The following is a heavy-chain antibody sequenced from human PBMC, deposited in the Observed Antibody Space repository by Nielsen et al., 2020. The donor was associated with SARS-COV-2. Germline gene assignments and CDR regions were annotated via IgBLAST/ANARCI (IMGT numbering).Heavy chain of an antibody. CDR3: AKGNVLRFLEWLLPEVGFDY. J-gene: IGHJ4*02. Sequence: GGSLRLSCAASGFTFSSYAMSWVRQAPGKGLEWVSAISGSGGSTYYADSVKGRFTISRDTSKNTLYLQMNSLRAEDTAVYYCAKGNVLRFLEWLLPEVGFDYWGQGTLVTASS. CDR2: ISGSGGST. V-gene: IGHV3-23*01. D-gene: IGHD3-3*01. CDR1: GFTFSSYA.